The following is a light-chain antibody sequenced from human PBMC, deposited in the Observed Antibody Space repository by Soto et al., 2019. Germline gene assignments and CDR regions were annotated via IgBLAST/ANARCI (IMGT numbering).Light chain of an antibody. V-gene: IGKV3-20*01. CDR2: GAS. CDR1: QTVSSRY. Sequence: EIVLTQSPGTLSLSPGERATLSCRASQTVSSRYLAWYQQKPGQAPRILMYGASNRATGIPDRFSGSGSGTDLTLTISRLEPEDVAVYFCQQYGLSPPFTFRQGPKVEIK. J-gene: IGKJ2*01. CDR3: QQYGLSPPFT.